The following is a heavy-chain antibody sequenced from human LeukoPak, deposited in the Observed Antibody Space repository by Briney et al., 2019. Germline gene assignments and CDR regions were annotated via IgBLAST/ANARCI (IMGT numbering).Heavy chain of an antibody. V-gene: IGHV4-59*12. D-gene: IGHD3-16*02. CDR3: ARNSYDYVWGSYRSSSIDY. CDR1: GGSISGDY. CDR2: IHSSGST. J-gene: IGHJ4*02. Sequence: SETLSLTCTVSGGSISGDYWSWIRQSPGKGLEWIAYIHSSGSTSYNPSLKSRVTISVDTSKNEFSLKLTSVTAADTAVYYCARNSYDYVWGSYRSSSIDYWGQGTLVTVSS.